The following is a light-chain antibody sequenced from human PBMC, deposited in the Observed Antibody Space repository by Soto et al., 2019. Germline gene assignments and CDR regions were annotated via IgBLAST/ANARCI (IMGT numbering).Light chain of an antibody. Sequence: QSVLTQPASVSGSPGQSITISFTGTSNDVGFYDLVSWYQQHPGKAPKLLIYEGSKRPSGVSDRFSGSKSGNTASLTISGLQSEDEADYYCSSYAGSVTLFVFGTGTKVTV. CDR1: SNDVGFYDL. CDR3: SSYAGSVTLFV. CDR2: EGS. J-gene: IGLJ1*01. V-gene: IGLV2-23*01.